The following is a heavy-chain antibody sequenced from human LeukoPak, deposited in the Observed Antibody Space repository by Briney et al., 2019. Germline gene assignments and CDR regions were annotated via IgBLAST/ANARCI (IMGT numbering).Heavy chain of an antibody. Sequence: GRSLRLSCAASGFTFTSYAMSSVRQAPGKGLEWVSRITISGAATYYADSVKGRLTISRYNSKTTLYLQMNSLRAEDTAVDYCATYGSGSYYRKAFDYWGQGTLVTVSS. CDR1: GFTFTSYA. J-gene: IGHJ4*02. CDR3: ATYGSGSYYRKAFDY. D-gene: IGHD3-10*01. CDR2: ITISGAAT. V-gene: IGHV3-23*01.